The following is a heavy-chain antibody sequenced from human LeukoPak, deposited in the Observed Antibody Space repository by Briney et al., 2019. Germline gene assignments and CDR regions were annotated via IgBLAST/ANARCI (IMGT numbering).Heavy chain of an antibody. J-gene: IGHJ3*02. D-gene: IGHD3-22*01. V-gene: IGHV4-34*01. Sequence: PSETLSLTCAVYGGSFSGYYWSWIRQPPGKGLEWIGEINHSGSTNYNPSLKSRVTISVDTSKNQFSLKLSSVTAADTAVYYCARDYYDSSGDAFDIWGQGTMVTVSS. CDR1: GGSFSGYY. CDR3: ARDYYDSSGDAFDI. CDR2: INHSGST.